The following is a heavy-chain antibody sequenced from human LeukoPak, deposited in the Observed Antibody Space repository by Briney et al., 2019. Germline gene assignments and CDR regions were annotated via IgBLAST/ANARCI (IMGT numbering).Heavy chain of an antibody. Sequence: SETLSLTCTVSGGSISSSSYYWGWIRQPPGKGLEWIGSIYYGGSTYYNPSLKSRVTISVDTSKKQLSLKLSSVTAADTAVYYCARQDDYNFDYWGQGTLVTVSS. V-gene: IGHV4-39*01. J-gene: IGHJ4*02. D-gene: IGHD5-24*01. CDR1: GGSISSSSYY. CDR2: IYYGGST. CDR3: ARQDDYNFDY.